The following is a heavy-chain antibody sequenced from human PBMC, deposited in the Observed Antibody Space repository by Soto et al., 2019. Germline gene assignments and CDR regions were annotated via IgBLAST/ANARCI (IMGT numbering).Heavy chain of an antibody. CDR2: INAGNGNT. J-gene: IGHJ6*02. CDR1: GYTFTSYA. CDR3: ARASSITIFGVVTWNYYGMDV. D-gene: IGHD3-3*01. V-gene: IGHV1-3*01. Sequence: GASVKVSCKASGYTFTSYAMHWVRQAPGQRLEWMGWINAGNGNTKYSQKFQGRVTITRDTSASTAYMELSSLRSEDTAVYYCARASSITIFGVVTWNYYGMDVWGQGTTVTVSS.